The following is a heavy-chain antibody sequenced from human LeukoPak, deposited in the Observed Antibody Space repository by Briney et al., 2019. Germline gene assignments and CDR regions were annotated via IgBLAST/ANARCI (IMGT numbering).Heavy chain of an antibody. D-gene: IGHD6-19*01. V-gene: IGHV1-18*01. CDR2: ISAYNGNT. CDR1: GYTFTSYG. CDR3: AGAPPYSSGWYSWFDP. J-gene: IGHJ5*02. Sequence: ASVKVSCKASGYTFTSYGISWVRQAPGQGLEWMGWISAYNGNTNYAQKLQGRVTMTTDTSTSTAYMELRSLRSDDTAVYYCAGAPPYSSGWYSWFDPWGQGTLVTVSS.